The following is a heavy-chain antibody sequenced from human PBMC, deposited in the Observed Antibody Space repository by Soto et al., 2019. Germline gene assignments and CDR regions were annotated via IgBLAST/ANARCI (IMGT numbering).Heavy chain of an antibody. CDR2: IIPTFGRT. CDR1: GDTFSNYS. J-gene: IGHJ6*02. Sequence: RASVKVSCKASGDTFSNYSISWVRQAPGKGLEWMGKIIPTFGRTNYAQKFQGRLTISADDSTSTAYMELTSLESDDTAVYYCARDPLSSFAMDVWGQGTTVTVSS. CDR3: ARDPLSSFAMDV. V-gene: IGHV1-69*13. D-gene: IGHD3-10*02.